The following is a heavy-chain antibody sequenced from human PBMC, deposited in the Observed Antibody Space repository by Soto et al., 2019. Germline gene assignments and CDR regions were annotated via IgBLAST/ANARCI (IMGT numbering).Heavy chain of an antibody. CDR2: INPETGGT. D-gene: IGHD6-13*01. Sequence: GASVKVSCKASGYTFTGYYVHWVREAPGQGLEWMGWINPETGGTSYAQKFQGRVTMTTDTSTSTAYMELRSLRSDDTAVYYCARDGSSWYYYYYGMDVWGQGTTVTVSS. CDR3: ARDGSSWYYYYYGMDV. V-gene: IGHV1-2*02. CDR1: GYTFTGYY. J-gene: IGHJ6*02.